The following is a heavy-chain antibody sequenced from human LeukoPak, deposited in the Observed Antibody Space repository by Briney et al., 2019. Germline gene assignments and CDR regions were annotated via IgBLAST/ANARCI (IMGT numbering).Heavy chain of an antibody. CDR3: ARGLRYGDKYDY. V-gene: IGHV4-34*01. J-gene: IGHJ4*02. Sequence: PSETLSLTCAVYGGSFSDYYWSWIRQPPGKGLEWIGEINHSGSTNYNPSLKSRVTISVDTSKNQFSLKLSSVTAADTAVYYCARGLRYGDKYDYWGREPWSPSPQ. D-gene: IGHD4-23*01. CDR2: INHSGST. CDR1: GGSFSDYY.